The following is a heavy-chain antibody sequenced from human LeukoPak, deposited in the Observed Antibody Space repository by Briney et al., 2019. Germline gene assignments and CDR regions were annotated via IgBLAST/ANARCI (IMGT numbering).Heavy chain of an antibody. CDR3: AGRRSSGWYAY. CDR2: IYDSGTT. CDR1: GFTVCSNY. D-gene: IGHD6-19*01. Sequence: GGSLRLSCATSGFTVCSNYMSWVRQAPGKGLEWVSVIYDSGTTYYADSVKGRFLIFRDTSKNTVDLQMNSLRVEDTAMYYCAGRRSSGWYAYWGQGTLVTVSS. J-gene: IGHJ4*02. V-gene: IGHV3-53*01.